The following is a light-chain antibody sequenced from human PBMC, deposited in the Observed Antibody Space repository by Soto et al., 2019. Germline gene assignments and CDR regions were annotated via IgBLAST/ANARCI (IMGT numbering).Light chain of an antibody. CDR2: DVS. Sequence: QSALTQPASESGSPGQSITISCTGTSSDVGGYNYVSWYQQHPGKAPKLMIYDVSNRPSGVSNRFSGSKSGNTASLTISGLQAEDEADYYCSSYTGSSTHLVFGGGTNLTVL. J-gene: IGLJ2*01. V-gene: IGLV2-14*01. CDR1: SSDVGGYNY. CDR3: SSYTGSSTHLV.